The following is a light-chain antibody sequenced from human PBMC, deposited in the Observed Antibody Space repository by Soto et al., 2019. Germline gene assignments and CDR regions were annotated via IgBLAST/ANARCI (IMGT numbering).Light chain of an antibody. J-gene: IGLJ1*01. V-gene: IGLV2-14*01. CDR1: SSDVGAYNY. Sequence: QSVLTQPRSVSGSPGQSVTISCTGTSSDVGAYNYVSWYQQHPGKAPKLMIYEVTNRPSGVSNRFSGSKSGNTASLTISGLQAEDEADYYCSSYTTSSSYVFGTGTKVTV. CDR2: EVT. CDR3: SSYTTSSSYV.